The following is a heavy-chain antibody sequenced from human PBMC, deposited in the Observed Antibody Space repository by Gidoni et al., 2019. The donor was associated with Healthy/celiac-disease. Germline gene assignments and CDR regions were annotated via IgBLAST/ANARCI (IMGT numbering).Heavy chain of an antibody. J-gene: IGHJ4*02. CDR3: ARARNYYGSVSYYGGYYFDY. V-gene: IGHV4-61*02. CDR2: IYTSGST. Sequence: QVQLQESGPGLVKPSQTLSLTGTPSGGSISSGSYYWSWIRQPAGKGLEWIGRIYTSGSTNYHPSLKSRVTMSVDTSKNQFSLKLSSVTAADTAVYYCARARNYYGSVSYYGGYYFDYGGQGTLVTVSS. D-gene: IGHD3-10*01. CDR1: GGSISSGSYY.